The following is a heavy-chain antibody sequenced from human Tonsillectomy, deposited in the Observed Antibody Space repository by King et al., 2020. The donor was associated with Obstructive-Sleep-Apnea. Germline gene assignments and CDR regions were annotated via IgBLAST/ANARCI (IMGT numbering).Heavy chain of an antibody. CDR2: IGWGRK. CDR1: GFAFGQFS. CDR3: VRDQTWAFDS. Sequence: VQLVESGGGSEQPGGSLRLSCAATGFAFGQFSMNWVRQAPGKGLEWIAYIGWGRKLYADSVKGRFTISRDDAENSLHLQMNSLTVDDSAVYFCVRDQTWAFDSWGQGVLVTVSS. V-gene: IGHV3-48*04. D-gene: IGHD3-16*01. J-gene: IGHJ5*01.